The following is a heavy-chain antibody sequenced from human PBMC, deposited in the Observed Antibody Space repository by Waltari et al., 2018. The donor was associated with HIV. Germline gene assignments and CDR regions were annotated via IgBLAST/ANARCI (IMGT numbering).Heavy chain of an antibody. Sequence: QVHLVQSGAEVKKPAASVKVSCKTSGYFFSSYYIHWVRQAPGQGLVRMGVLNPSGGAKNYAQKFEGRVTMTTDTPTSTVDMELTNLRSEDTAVYYCAKDRREYSYFGMDVWGQGTTVTVSS. CDR1: GYFFSSYY. V-gene: IGHV1-46*01. CDR3: AKDRREYSYFGMDV. J-gene: IGHJ6*02. CDR2: LNPSGGAK.